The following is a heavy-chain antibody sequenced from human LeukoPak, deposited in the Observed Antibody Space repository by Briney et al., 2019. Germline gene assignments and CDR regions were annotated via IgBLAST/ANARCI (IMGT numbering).Heavy chain of an antibody. CDR3: ARVPVVAASLDY. CDR1: GYTFTGYY. CDR2: INPNSGGT. V-gene: IGHV1-2*02. Sequence: ASVKVSCKASGYTFTGYYMHWVRQAPGQGLEWMGWINPNSGGTNYAQKFQGRVTMTRDSSISTAYMELSRLRSDDTAVYYCARVPVVAASLDYWGQGTLVTVSS. J-gene: IGHJ4*02. D-gene: IGHD2-15*01.